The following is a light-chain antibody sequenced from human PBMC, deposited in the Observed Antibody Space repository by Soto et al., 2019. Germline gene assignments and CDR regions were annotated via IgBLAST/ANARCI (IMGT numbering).Light chain of an antibody. Sequence: DIQMTQSPSTLSLSVGYIVTITCRSSQTISSWLAWYQQKPGKAPKLLIYKASTLKSGVPSRFSGSGSGTEFTLTISSLQPDDFETYYCQHYNSYSEAFGQGTKVDIK. J-gene: IGKJ1*01. V-gene: IGKV1-5*03. CDR3: QHYNSYSEA. CDR1: QTISSW. CDR2: KAS.